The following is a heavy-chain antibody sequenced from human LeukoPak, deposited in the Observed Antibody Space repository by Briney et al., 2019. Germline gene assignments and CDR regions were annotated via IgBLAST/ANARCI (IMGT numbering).Heavy chain of an antibody. J-gene: IGHJ6*03. V-gene: IGHV4-39*07. CDR2: IYYSGST. D-gene: IGHD2-2*01. CDR3: ARGGLRGIVVVPAASDYMDV. CDR1: GGSISSSSYY. Sequence: SETLSLTCTVSGGSISSSSYYWGWIRQPPGKGLEWIGSIYYSGSTYYNPSLKSRVTISVDTSKNQFSLKLSSVTAADTAVYYCARGGLRGIVVVPAASDYMDVWGKGTTVTVSS.